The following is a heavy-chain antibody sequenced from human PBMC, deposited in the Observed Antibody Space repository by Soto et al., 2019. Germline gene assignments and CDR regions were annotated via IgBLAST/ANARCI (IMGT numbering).Heavy chain of an antibody. V-gene: IGHV4-31*03. D-gene: IGHD4-17*01. Sequence: QVQLQESGPGLVKPSQTLSLTCTVSGGSFSSGSYCWSWIRQHPGKGLEWIGYIYYSGSTYYHPSLKSXVTTAAXXSTDQFALKLSSVSAADTAWYYCAVAMTTVTTYDYWGQGTLVTVSS. J-gene: IGHJ4*02. CDR1: GGSFSSGSYC. CDR2: IYYSGST. CDR3: AVAMTTVTTYDY.